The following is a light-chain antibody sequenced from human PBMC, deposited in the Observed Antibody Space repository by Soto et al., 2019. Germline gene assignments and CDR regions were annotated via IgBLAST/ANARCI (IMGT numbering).Light chain of an antibody. CDR3: QHDRGDPPT. V-gene: IGKV1-5*03. Sequence: DIQMTQSPSSLSGSVGDRVTITCRASQDISSWLAWYQHKPGQAPSLRIYQAPTLHTGGPSRFSGSASGTEFTLTISSLRPEEVATYYCQHDRGDPPTFGRGTKVDI. CDR1: QDISSW. J-gene: IGKJ4*01. CDR2: QAP.